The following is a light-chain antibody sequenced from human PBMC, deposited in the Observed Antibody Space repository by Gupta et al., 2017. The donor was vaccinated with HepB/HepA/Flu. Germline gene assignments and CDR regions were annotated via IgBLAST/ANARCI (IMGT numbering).Light chain of an antibody. CDR2: GAS. CDR1: QSVSSSY. CDR3: QQYGSSPT. J-gene: IGKJ2*01. V-gene: IGKV3-20*01. Sequence: DIVLTQSPGTLSLSPGERATLSCRASQSVSSSYLAWYQKKPGQAPRLLIYGASRRATGIPDRFSGSGSGTDFTLTISRLEPEDFAVYYCQQYGSSPTFGQGTKLEIK.